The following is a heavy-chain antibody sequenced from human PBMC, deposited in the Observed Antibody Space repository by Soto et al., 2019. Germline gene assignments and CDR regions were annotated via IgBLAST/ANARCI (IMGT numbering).Heavy chain of an antibody. D-gene: IGHD6-6*01. V-gene: IGHV1-2*02. CDR1: GYTFTGYY. J-gene: IGHJ6*02. Sequence: EASVKVSCKASGYTFTGYYMHWVRQAPGQGLEWMGWINPNSGGTNYAQKFQGRVTMTRDTSISTAYMELSRLRSDDTAVYYCARDLEYSSSSGYYYGMDVWGQGTQVTVSS. CDR2: INPNSGGT. CDR3: ARDLEYSSSSGYYYGMDV.